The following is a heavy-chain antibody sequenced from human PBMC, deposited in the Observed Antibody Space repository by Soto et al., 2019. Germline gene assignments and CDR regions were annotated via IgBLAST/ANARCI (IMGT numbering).Heavy chain of an antibody. V-gene: IGHV6-1*01. CDR2: AYYRSKWYY. J-gene: IGHJ4*02. D-gene: IGHD6-13*01. Sequence: SQTLSLTCVSSGDSVSSNSATWNLIRQSPSRGLEWLGRAYYRSKWYYDYAVSVKSRITINPDTSKNQFSLQLNSVTPEDTAVYYCARDPVTAADYFDYWGPGTLVTVSS. CDR3: ARDPVTAADYFDY. CDR1: GDSVSSNSAT.